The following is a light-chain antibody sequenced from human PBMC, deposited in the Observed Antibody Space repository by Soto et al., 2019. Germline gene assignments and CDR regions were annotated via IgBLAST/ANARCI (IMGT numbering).Light chain of an antibody. J-gene: IGLJ3*02. CDR3: SSYEDSSILM. V-gene: IGLV2-14*03. CDR2: EVT. Sequence: QSALTQPASVSGSPGQSITISCTGTNSDIGYYNYVSWYQQHPGKAPKVIIYEVTNRPSGVSDRFSGSKSGNTASLTISGLQAEDEGDYYCSSYEDSSILMFGGGTKLTVL. CDR1: NSDIGYYNY.